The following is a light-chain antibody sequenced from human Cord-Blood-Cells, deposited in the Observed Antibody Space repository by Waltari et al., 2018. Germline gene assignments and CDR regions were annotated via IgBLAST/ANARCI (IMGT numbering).Light chain of an antibody. V-gene: IGKV1-39*01. Sequence: DIQMTQSPSSLSASVGDRVTITCRSSQRISSDLKWYQQKPGKAPKLLIYAASSLQSGVPSRFSGSGSGTEFTLTISSLQPEDFETYYCQQSYSTPYTFGQGTKREIQ. J-gene: IGKJ2*01. CDR3: QQSYSTPYT. CDR1: QRISSD. CDR2: AAS.